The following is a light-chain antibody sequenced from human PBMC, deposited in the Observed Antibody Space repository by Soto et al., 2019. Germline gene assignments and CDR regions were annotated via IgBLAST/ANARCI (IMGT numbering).Light chain of an antibody. Sequence: DIQLTQSPTSLSASVGDRVTIACRASQFIDSYLNWYQQKPGKAPKLLIYAASSLQSGVSSRFSGSGSGTDFTLTINSLQPEDFATYYCQQSYSSPPTFGQGTKVEIK. V-gene: IGKV1-39*01. J-gene: IGKJ1*01. CDR3: QQSYSSPPT. CDR2: AAS. CDR1: QFIDSY.